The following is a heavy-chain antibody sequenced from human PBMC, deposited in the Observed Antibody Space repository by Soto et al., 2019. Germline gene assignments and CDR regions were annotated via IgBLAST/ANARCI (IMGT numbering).Heavy chain of an antibody. V-gene: IGHV5-10-1*01. D-gene: IGHD3-16*01. CDR3: ARHTSERYGMDV. CDR2: IAPSDSYT. Sequence: PGESLKISCKGSGYDFTTFWISWVRQMPGKGLEWMGTIAPSDSYTKYSPSFQGHVTISADKSISTAYLQWSSLKASDTAMFYCARHTSERYGMDVWGQGTTVTVSS. J-gene: IGHJ6*02. CDR1: GYDFTTFW.